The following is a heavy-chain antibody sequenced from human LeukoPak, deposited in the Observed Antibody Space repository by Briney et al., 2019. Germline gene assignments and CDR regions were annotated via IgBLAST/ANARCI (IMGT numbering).Heavy chain of an antibody. J-gene: IGHJ4*02. CDR3: ARGTESPDY. CDR2: IIPILGIA. D-gene: IGHD1-1*01. CDR1: GYTFTGYW. Sequence: SVRVSCKASGYTFTGYWMHWVRQAPGQGLEWMGRIIPILGIANYAQKFQGRVTITADKSTSTAYMELSSLRSEDTAVYYCARGTESPDYWGQGTLVTVSS. V-gene: IGHV1-69*04.